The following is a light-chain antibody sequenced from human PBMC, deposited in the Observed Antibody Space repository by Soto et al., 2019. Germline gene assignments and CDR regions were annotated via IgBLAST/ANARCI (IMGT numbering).Light chain of an antibody. CDR2: AAS. CDR1: QGIIDY. V-gene: IGKV1-27*01. Sequence: DIQMTQSPSSLSASVEDRVTITCRASQGIIDYLAWYQQKPGKAPQLLIYAASTLQSGVPSRFSGSGSGTDFTLTISGLQPEDVATYYCQKYNSAPQTFGQGTKVEIK. CDR3: QKYNSAPQT. J-gene: IGKJ1*01.